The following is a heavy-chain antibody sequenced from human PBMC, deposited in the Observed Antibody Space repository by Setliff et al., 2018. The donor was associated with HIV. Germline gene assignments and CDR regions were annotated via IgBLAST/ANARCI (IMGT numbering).Heavy chain of an antibody. Sequence: SETLSLTCTVSGGSISSTSYYWSWIRQPPGKGLEWIGSIYYSGNTYYNPSLKSRVTITVDTSKNQFSLKLSSVTAADTAVYYCARARGRIAAAGRPYFDYWGQGTLVTVSS. CDR2: IYYSGNT. J-gene: IGHJ4*02. V-gene: IGHV4-39*01. CDR1: GGSISSTSYY. D-gene: IGHD6-13*01. CDR3: ARARGRIAAAGRPYFDY.